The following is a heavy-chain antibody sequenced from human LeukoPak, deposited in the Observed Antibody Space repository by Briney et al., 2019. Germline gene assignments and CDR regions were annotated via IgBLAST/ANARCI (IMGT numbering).Heavy chain of an antibody. V-gene: IGHV4-34*01. CDR3: ARIYYDSSVIIDY. D-gene: IGHD3-22*01. CDR2: INHSAST. Sequence: SETLSLTCAVYGGSFSGYFRTWIRQPPGKGLEWIGEINHSASTNYNPSLKSRVTISIDTSKNQFSLKLSSVTAADTAVYYCARIYYDSSVIIDYWGQGSLVTVSS. J-gene: IGHJ4*02. CDR1: GGSFSGYF.